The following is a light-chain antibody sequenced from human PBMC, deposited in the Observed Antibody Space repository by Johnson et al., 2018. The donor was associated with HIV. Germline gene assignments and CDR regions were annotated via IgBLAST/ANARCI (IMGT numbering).Light chain of an antibody. CDR2: ENN. CDR1: SSNIGNNY. CDR3: GTWDSSLTLYV. Sequence: QSVLTQPPSVSAAPGQKVTISCSGSSSNIGNNYVSWYQQLPGTAPKLLIYENNKRPSGIPDRFSGSKSCTSATLGITGLQTGDEADYYCGTWDSSLTLYVFGTRTKVTVL. V-gene: IGLV1-51*02. J-gene: IGLJ1*01.